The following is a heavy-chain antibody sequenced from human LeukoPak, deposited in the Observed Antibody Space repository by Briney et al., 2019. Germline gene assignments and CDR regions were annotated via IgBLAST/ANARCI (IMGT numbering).Heavy chain of an antibody. D-gene: IGHD6-6*01. CDR1: GGSISSGGYY. CDR2: IYYSGST. CDR3: ARANLIAARHPPNCFDP. J-gene: IGHJ5*02. Sequence: SETLSLTCTVSGGSISSGGYYWSWIRQHPGKGLEWIGYIYYSGSTYYNPSLKSRVTISVDTSKNQFSLKLSSVTAADTAVYYCARANLIAARHPPNCFDPGAREPWSPSPQ. V-gene: IGHV4-31*03.